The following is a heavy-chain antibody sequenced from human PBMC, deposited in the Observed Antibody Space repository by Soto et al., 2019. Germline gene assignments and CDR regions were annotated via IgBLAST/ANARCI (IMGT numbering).Heavy chain of an antibody. CDR3: AKGIAAADTFDY. CDR2: ISGSGGST. D-gene: IGHD6-13*01. Sequence: EVQLLESGGGLVQPGGSLRLSCAASGFTFSSYAMSWVRQAPGKGLEWVSAISGSGGSTYYADSVKGRFTISRDNSKNTRDLQMNSLRAEDTAVYYCAKGIAAADTFDYWGQGTLVTVSS. CDR1: GFTFSSYA. V-gene: IGHV3-23*01. J-gene: IGHJ4*02.